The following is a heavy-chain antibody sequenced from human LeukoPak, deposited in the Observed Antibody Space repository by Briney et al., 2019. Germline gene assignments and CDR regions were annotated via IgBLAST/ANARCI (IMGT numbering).Heavy chain of an antibody. J-gene: IGHJ5*02. V-gene: IGHV1-2*02. CDR2: INPNSGDT. D-gene: IGHD1/OR15-1a*01. CDR1: GYTFTGYY. Sequence: ASVKVSCKASGYTFTGYYMHWVRQAPGQGLEWMGWINPNSGDTNYPQKFQGRVTMTRDTSISTAYMELSGLRSDDTAVYYCARSSQEHYNWFDPWGQGTLVTVSS. CDR3: ARSSQEHYNWFDP.